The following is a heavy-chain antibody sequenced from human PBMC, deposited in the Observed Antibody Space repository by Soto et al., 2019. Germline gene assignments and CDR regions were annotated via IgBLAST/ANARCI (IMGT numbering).Heavy chain of an antibody. J-gene: IGHJ4*02. Sequence: GALRLSCAAAGFNVSDNYMGWVRQAPGKGLEWVSSFFTGGSTDYADSVKGRFTISRDDSKNTVYLQTNSLRAEDTAVYFCVRERRGLGIGFDHWGQGTLVTVSS. D-gene: IGHD6-19*01. CDR1: GFNVSDNY. CDR3: VRERRGLGIGFDH. CDR2: FFTGGST. V-gene: IGHV3-53*01.